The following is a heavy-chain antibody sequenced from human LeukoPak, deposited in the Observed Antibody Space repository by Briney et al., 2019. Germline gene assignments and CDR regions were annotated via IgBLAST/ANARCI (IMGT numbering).Heavy chain of an antibody. CDR3: AKHSYRVDSFTDY. V-gene: IGHV3-23*01. CDR2: ISDSGGVT. J-gene: IGHJ4*02. Sequence: WLRQPPGKGLEWVSGISDSGGVTYYADSVKGRFTISRDNSKNTLYLQMNSLRAEDTAVYYCAKHSYRVDSFTDYWGQGTLVTVSS. D-gene: IGHD5-12*01.